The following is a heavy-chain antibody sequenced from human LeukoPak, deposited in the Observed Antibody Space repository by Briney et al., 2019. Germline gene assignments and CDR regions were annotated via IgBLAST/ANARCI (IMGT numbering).Heavy chain of an antibody. D-gene: IGHD3-3*01. CDR3: VRGADMNYNFENSFYFDS. CDR1: GFTMKNFG. J-gene: IGHJ4*02. CDR2: IWYDGSQR. V-gene: IGHV3-33*01. Sequence: GGSLRLSCAVSGFTMKNFGMHWVRQAPGKGLEWAAVIWYDGSQRHYIDSVKGRFAISRENSMNTLSLEMNGLRVEDTAVYYCVRGADMNYNFENSFYFDSWGQGALVIVSS.